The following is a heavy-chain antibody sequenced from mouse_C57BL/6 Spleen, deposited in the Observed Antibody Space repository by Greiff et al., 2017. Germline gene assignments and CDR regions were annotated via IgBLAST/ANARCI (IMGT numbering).Heavy chain of an antibody. CDR3: ARYSNYFDY. J-gene: IGHJ2*01. Sequence: EVKLMESGGGLVQPGGSLSLSCAASGFTFTASYMSWVRQPPGKALEWLGFIRNKANGYTTEYSASVKGRFTISRDNSQSILYLQMNALRAEDSATYYCARYSNYFDYWGQGTTLTVSS. CDR1: GFTFTASY. CDR2: IRNKANGYTT. V-gene: IGHV7-3*01.